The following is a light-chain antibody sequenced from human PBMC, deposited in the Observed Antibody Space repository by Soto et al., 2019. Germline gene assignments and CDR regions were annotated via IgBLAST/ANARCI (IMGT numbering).Light chain of an antibody. CDR3: QQYDNVPWT. Sequence: DIQMTQSPSSLSASVGDRATITCQASQDITNYLNWFQQKPGKAPKLLIYDASNLQTGVPSRFSGRGSGAHFTFTISSLQPEDIATYYCQQYDNVPWTFGQGTNVEIK. CDR1: QDITNY. J-gene: IGKJ1*01. V-gene: IGKV1-33*01. CDR2: DAS.